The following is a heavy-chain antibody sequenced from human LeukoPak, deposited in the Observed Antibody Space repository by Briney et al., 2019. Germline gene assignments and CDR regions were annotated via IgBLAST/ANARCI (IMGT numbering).Heavy chain of an antibody. Sequence: GASVKVSCKASGYTFTSYGISWVRQAPGQGLEWMGWISAYNGNTNYAQKLQGRVTMTTDTSTSTAYMELRSLRSDDTAVYYCARGDSGSSWYTGNYYYYMDVWGKGTTVTVSS. CDR2: ISAYNGNT. J-gene: IGHJ6*03. CDR3: ARGDSGSSWYTGNYYYYMDV. D-gene: IGHD6-13*01. CDR1: GYTFTSYG. V-gene: IGHV1-18*01.